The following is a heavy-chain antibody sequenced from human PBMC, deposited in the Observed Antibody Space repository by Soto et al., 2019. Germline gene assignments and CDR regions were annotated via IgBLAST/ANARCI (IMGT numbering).Heavy chain of an antibody. CDR3: ARLLGAYDLYCYP. CDR1: GYDFARTW. J-gene: IGHJ5*02. CDR2: IYPGDSET. V-gene: IGHV5-51*01. D-gene: IGHD5-12*01. Sequence: AGESLKISCKASGYDFARTWIGWVRQLPGKGLDWLGIIYPGDSETRYSPSFRGQVTFSVDMSISTAYLQWSSLKTSDIAIYYCARLLGAYDLYCYPYGQDPRVTVSS.